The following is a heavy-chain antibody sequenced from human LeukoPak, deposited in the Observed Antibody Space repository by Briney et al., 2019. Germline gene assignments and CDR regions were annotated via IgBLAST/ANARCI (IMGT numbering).Heavy chain of an antibody. Sequence: GGSLRLSCASSGFTFDDYGMSWVRQAPGKGLEWVSGINWNGGSTGYADSVKGRFTISRDNAKKSLDLQMNSLRAEDTALYYCARGHIDYAFDCWGQGTLVTFSS. CDR3: ARGHIDYAFDC. V-gene: IGHV3-20*04. CDR2: INWNGGST. CDR1: GFTFDDYG. D-gene: IGHD4-17*01. J-gene: IGHJ5*01.